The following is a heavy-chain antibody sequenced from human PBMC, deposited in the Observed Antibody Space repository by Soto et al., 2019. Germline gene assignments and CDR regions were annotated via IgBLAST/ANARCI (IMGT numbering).Heavy chain of an antibody. CDR3: ARRIYDFWSGYLANIVCGMDV. CDR1: GYTFTSYD. CDR2: MKPNSGNT. J-gene: IGHJ6*02. D-gene: IGHD3-3*01. V-gene: IGHV1-8*01. Sequence: QVQLVQSGAEVKKPGASVKVSCKASGYTFTSYDINWVRQATGQGLEWMGWMKPNSGNTGYAQKFQGRVTMTRNTSISTAYMELSSLRSEDTSLYYCARRIYDFWSGYLANIVCGMDVWGQGTTVTVSS.